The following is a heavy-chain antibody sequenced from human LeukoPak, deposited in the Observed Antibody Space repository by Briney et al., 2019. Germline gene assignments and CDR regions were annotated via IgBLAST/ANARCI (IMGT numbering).Heavy chain of an antibody. CDR3: AKSREGWMSSSGWYESGAY. CDR1: GFTFDDYA. Sequence: PGGSLRLSCAASGFTFDDYAMHWVRQAPGKGLEWVSGICWNSGSIGYADSVKGRFTISRDNAKNSLYLQMNSLRAEDTALYYCAKSREGWMSSSGWYESGAYWGQGTLVTVSS. J-gene: IGHJ4*02. CDR2: ICWNSGSI. D-gene: IGHD6-13*01. V-gene: IGHV3-9*01.